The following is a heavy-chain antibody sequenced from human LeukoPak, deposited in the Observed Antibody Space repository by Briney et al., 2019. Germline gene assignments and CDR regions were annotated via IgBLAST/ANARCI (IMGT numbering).Heavy chain of an antibody. CDR3: AKAVGYDILTGYDHFDY. Sequence: GGSLRLSCAASGFTFDDYAMHWVRQAPGKGLEWVSGISWNSGSIGYADSVKGRFTISRDNAKNSLYLQMNSLRAEDTALYYCAKAVGYDILTGYDHFDYWGQGTLVTVSS. V-gene: IGHV3-9*01. J-gene: IGHJ4*02. D-gene: IGHD3-9*01. CDR2: ISWNSGSI. CDR1: GFTFDDYA.